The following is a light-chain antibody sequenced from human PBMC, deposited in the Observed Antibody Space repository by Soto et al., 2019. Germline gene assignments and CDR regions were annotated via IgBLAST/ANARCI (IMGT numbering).Light chain of an antibody. CDR1: QSVSSSY. Sequence: IVLTQSPFTLSLSPGERATLSCRASQSVSSSYLAWYQQKPGQAPRLLIYGASSRATGIPDRFSGSGSGTDFTLTISRLEPEDFAVYYCQQYGRTFGQGTKVDIK. V-gene: IGKV3-20*01. CDR2: GAS. J-gene: IGKJ1*01. CDR3: QQYGRT.